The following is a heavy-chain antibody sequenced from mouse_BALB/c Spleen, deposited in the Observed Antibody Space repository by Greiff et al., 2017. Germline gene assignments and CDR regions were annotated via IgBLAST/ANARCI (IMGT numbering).Heavy chain of an antibody. CDR3: ARGGSYYAMDY. Sequence: QVQLQQSGPELVNPGASVRISCKASGYTFTSYYIHWVKQRPGQGLEWIGWIYPGNVNTKYNEKFKGKATLTADKSSSTAYMQLSSLTSEDSAVYFCARGGSYYAMDYWGQGTSVTVSS. J-gene: IGHJ4*01. V-gene: IGHV1S56*01. CDR2: IYPGNVNT. CDR1: GYTFTSYY.